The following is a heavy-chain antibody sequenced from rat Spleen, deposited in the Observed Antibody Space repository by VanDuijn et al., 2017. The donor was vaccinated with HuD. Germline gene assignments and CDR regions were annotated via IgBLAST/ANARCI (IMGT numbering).Heavy chain of an antibody. V-gene: IGHV4-2*01. Sequence: EVQLVESDGGLVQPXRSXXLSCAAXXXNXXXYWXXXVRXQPGKGLEWRGTINMDSSTIKFPPSFKDRFTISRDNTPTTLYLQMDSLRSEDTATYYCARESGYNSYLYYWGQGVLVTVSS. D-gene: IGHD1-4*01. CDR3: ARESGYNSYLYY. J-gene: IGHJ2*01. CDR2: INMDSSTI. CDR1: XXNXXXYW.